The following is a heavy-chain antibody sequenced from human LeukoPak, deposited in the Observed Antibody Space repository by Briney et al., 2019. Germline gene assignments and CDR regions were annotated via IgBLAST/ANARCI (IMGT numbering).Heavy chain of an antibody. D-gene: IGHD6-13*01. V-gene: IGHV4-59*01. CDR1: GCSISSYY. Sequence: PSETLSLTCTVSGCSISSYYWSWIRQPPGKGLEWIGYIYYSGSTNYNPSLKSRVTISVDTSKNQFSLKLSSVTAADTAVYYCARDVSSSWDDAFDIWGQGTMVTVSS. J-gene: IGHJ3*02. CDR3: ARDVSSSWDDAFDI. CDR2: IYYSGST.